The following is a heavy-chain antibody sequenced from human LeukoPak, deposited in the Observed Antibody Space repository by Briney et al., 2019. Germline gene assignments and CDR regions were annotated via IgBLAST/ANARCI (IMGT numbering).Heavy chain of an antibody. D-gene: IGHD6-19*01. V-gene: IGHV4-38-2*01. J-gene: IGHJ4*02. Sequence: SETLSLTCEVSDYYISSGYYWGWIRQPPGKGLEWIGSIYHSGSTYYNPSLKRRVTISVDTSNNQFSLNLTSVTAADTAVYYCARSGYSSAWSFDYWGQGTLVTVSS. CDR2: IYHSGST. CDR3: ARSGYSSAWSFDY. CDR1: DYYISSGYY.